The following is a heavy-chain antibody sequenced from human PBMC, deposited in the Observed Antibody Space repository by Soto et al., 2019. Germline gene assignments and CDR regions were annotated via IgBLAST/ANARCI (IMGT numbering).Heavy chain of an antibody. D-gene: IGHD1-26*01. CDR2: ISYDGSNK. CDR3: AKVNVGATIFPPEATVSDY. CDR1: GFTFSSYG. V-gene: IGHV3-30*18. J-gene: IGHJ4*02. Sequence: QVQLVESGGGVVQPGRSLRLSCAASGFTFSSYGMHWVRQAPGKGLEWVAVISYDGSNKYYADSVKGRFTISRDNSKNTLYLQMNSLRAEDTAVYYCAKVNVGATIFPPEATVSDYWGQGTLVTVSS.